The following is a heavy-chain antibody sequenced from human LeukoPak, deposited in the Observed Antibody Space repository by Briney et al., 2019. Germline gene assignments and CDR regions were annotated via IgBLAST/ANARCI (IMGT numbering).Heavy chain of an antibody. J-gene: IGHJ4*02. CDR1: GGSISSYY. CDR3: ARGISYFGY. CDR2: IYYSGST. V-gene: IGHV4-59*01. Sequence: SETLSLTCTVSGGSISSYYWNWVRQPPGKGLEWLGYIYYSGSTNYNPSLKSRVTISVDTSKNQFSLKLSSVTAADTAVYYCARGISYFGYWGQGTLVTVSS. D-gene: IGHD3-3*02.